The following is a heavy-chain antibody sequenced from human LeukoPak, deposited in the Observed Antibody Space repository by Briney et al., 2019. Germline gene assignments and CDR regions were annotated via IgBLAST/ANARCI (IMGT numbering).Heavy chain of an antibody. J-gene: IGHJ4*02. CDR1: GYTFTGYY. CDR2: INPNSGGT. V-gene: IGHV1-2*02. D-gene: IGHD3-10*01. Sequence: ASVKVSCKASGYTFTGYYMHWVRQAPGQGLEWMGWINPNSGGTNYAQKFQGRVTMTRDTSISTAYMELSRLRSDDTAVYYCARTRYGSGSYYYDYWSQGTLVTVSS. CDR3: ARTRYGSGSYYYDY.